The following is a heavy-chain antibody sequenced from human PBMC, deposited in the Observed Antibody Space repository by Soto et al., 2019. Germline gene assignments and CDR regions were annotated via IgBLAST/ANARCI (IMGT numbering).Heavy chain of an antibody. Sequence: QVQLQESGPGLVKPSQTLSLTCTVSGDFISSGGYYWSWIRQLPGKGLEWIGYVYSSGTPYYNPSLKSRIAISVDTAQNQFSQYLSSVTAADTAVYYCARTYSSGDYFVYWGQGTLVTVFS. V-gene: IGHV4-31*03. CDR2: VYSSGTP. D-gene: IGHD3-22*01. J-gene: IGHJ4*02. CDR3: ARTYSSGDYFVY. CDR1: GDFISSGGYY.